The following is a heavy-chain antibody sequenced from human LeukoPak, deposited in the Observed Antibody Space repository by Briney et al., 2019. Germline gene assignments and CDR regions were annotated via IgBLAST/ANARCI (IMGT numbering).Heavy chain of an antibody. D-gene: IGHD6-6*01. CDR3: ARGPSSSYGARFGP. V-gene: IGHV4-34*01. J-gene: IGHJ5*02. CDR1: GGSLSTYD. Sequence: SETLSLTCAVYGGSLSTYDWSWIRHTPEKGLEWIGKISHGGNTNYNPSLKGRITISADTFRNQVSLKLTSVTAADTAIYYCARGPSSSYGARFGPWGQGTLVTVSS. CDR2: ISHGGNT.